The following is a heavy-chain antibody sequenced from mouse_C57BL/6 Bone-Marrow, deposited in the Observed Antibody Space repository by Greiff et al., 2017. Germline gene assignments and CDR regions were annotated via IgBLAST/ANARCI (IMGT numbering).Heavy chain of an antibody. CDR3: ARLGFGTVVATGYFDV. CDR1: GYAFTNYL. Sequence: VKLQESGAELVRPGTSVKVSCKASGYAFTNYLIEWVKQRPGQGLEWIGVINPGSGGTNYNEKFQGKATLTADKSSSTAYMQLSSLTSEDSAVYFCARLGFGTVVATGYFDVWGTGTTVTVAS. D-gene: IGHD1-1*01. V-gene: IGHV1-54*01. J-gene: IGHJ1*03. CDR2: INPGSGGT.